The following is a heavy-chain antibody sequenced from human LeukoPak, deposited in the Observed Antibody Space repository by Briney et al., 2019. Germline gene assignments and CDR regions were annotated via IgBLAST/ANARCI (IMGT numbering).Heavy chain of an antibody. J-gene: IGHJ6*03. CDR2: IIPIFGTA. Sequence: GASVKVSCKASGGTFSSYAISWVRQAPGQGLEWMGGIIPIFGTANYAQKFQGRVTITTDESTSTAYMELSSLRSEDTAVYYCARDDVVVPAAIEGGDYYYYYVDVWGKGTTVTVSS. D-gene: IGHD2-2*02. V-gene: IGHV1-69*05. CDR3: ARDDVVVPAAIEGGDYYYYYVDV. CDR1: GGTFSSYA.